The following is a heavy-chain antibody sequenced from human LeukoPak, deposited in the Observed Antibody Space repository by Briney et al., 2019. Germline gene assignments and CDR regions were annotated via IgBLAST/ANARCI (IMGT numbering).Heavy chain of an antibody. CDR1: GGSISSGDYY. CDR2: IYYSGST. D-gene: IGHD1-26*01. V-gene: IGHV4-30-4*08. CDR3: ARDLPSRSYYATEHDAFDI. Sequence: PSETLSLTCTVSGGSISSGDYYWSWIRQPPGKGLEWIRYIYYSGSTYYNPSLKSRVTISVDTSKNQFSLKLSSVTAADTAVYYCARDLPSRSYYATEHDAFDIWGQGTMVTISS. J-gene: IGHJ3*02.